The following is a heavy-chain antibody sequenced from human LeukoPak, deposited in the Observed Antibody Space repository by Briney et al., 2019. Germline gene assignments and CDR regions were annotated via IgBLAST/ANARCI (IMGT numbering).Heavy chain of an antibody. Sequence: PGGSLRLSCAASGFTFSTYWMQWVRQAPGKGLVWVSRINTDESRTSYTDSVKGRFTISRDNAKNTLYLQMNSLRVEDTAVYYCARGGDYGDFPDYWGQGTLVTVSS. CDR2: INTDESRT. CDR1: GFTFSTYW. CDR3: ARGGDYGDFPDY. D-gene: IGHD4-17*01. V-gene: IGHV3-74*01. J-gene: IGHJ4*02.